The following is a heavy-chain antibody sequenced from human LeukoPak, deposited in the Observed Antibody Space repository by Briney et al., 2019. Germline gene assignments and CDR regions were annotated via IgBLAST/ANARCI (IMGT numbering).Heavy chain of an antibody. CDR2: IYYSGST. CDR3: ARVKGSQLLYYYYYGMDV. CDR1: GGSISSYY. Sequence: SETLSLTCTVSGGSISSYYWSWIRQPPGKGLEWIGYIYYSGSTNYNPSLKSRVTISVDTSKNQFSLKLSSVTAADTAVYYCARVKGSQLLYYYYYGMDVWGQGTTVTVSS. J-gene: IGHJ6*02. D-gene: IGHD2-2*02. V-gene: IGHV4-59*01.